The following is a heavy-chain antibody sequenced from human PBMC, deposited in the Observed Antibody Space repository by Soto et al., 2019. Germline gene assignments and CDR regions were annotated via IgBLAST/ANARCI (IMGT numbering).Heavy chain of an antibody. CDR2: INSSGGHT. Sequence: QVQLVQSGAEVKKPGASVKVSCKASGYTFTRHYIHWVRQAPGQGLEWMGIINSSGGHTYYAQKFQGRVTMNSDTSTSTVYMELSSLRSEDTAVYYCARDLLAAGSDALDIWGQGTMVTVSS. D-gene: IGHD6-13*01. CDR3: ARDLLAAGSDALDI. V-gene: IGHV1-46*01. J-gene: IGHJ3*02. CDR1: GYTFTRHY.